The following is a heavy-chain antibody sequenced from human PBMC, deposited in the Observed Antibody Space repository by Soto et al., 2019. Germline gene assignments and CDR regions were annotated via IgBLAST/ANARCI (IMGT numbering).Heavy chain of an antibody. V-gene: IGHV1-46*02. CDR2: IHPSGGGS. D-gene: IGHD2-21*02. Sequence: GASVKVSCKSSGYPFNIYYLHWVRQAPGQGLEWMGMIHPSGGGSTYAQKFLGRVTMTMDSSTSTVFMELTSLRSADTAVYYCARGGHIAVVTDSFDSWGQGTLVTVSS. CDR1: GYPFNIYY. J-gene: IGHJ4*02. CDR3: ARGGHIAVVTDSFDS.